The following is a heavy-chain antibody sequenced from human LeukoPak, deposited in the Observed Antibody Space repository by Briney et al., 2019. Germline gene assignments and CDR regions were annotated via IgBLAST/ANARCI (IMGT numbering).Heavy chain of an antibody. V-gene: IGHV4-4*07. D-gene: IGHD3-10*01. CDR2: IYTSGST. Sequence: ASETLSLTCTVSGGSITSYYWSWIRQPAGKGLEWIGRIYTSGSTNYNPSLKSRVTMSVDTSKNQFSLKLSSVTAADTAVYYCARSGPGGITMVRGVRRLDYWGQGTLVTVSS. CDR3: ARSGPGGITMVRGVRRLDY. CDR1: GGSITSYY. J-gene: IGHJ4*02.